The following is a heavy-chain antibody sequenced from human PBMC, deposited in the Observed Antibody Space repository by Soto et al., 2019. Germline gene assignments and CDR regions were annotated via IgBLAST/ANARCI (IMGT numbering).Heavy chain of an antibody. V-gene: IGHV3-33*01. Sequence: QVQLVESGGGVVQPGRSLRLSCAASGFTFSSYGMHWVRQAPGKGLEWVAVIWYDGRNKYYADSVKGRFTISRDNSKNTLYLQMNSLRAEDTAVYYCARDPSETVTPGFDYWGQGTLVTVSS. J-gene: IGHJ4*02. D-gene: IGHD4-17*01. CDR1: GFTFSSYG. CDR3: ARDPSETVTPGFDY. CDR2: IWYDGRNK.